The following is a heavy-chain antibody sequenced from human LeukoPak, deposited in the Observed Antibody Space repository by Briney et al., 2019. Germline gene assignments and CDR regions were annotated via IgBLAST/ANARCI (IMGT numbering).Heavy chain of an antibody. V-gene: IGHV3-30*02. Sequence: GGSLRLSCAASGFTFSSYGMHWVRQAPGKGLEWVAVIWYDGSNKYYADSVKGRFTISRDNSKNTLYLQMNSLRAEDTAVYYCAKAPRGRKDAFDIRGQGTMVTVSS. CDR3: AKAPRGRKDAFDI. D-gene: IGHD3-10*01. CDR1: GFTFSSYG. J-gene: IGHJ3*02. CDR2: IWYDGSNK.